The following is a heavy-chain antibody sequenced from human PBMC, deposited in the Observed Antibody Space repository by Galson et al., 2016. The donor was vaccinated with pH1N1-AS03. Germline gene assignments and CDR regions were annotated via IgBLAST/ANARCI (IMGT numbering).Heavy chain of an antibody. V-gene: IGHV4-31*03. CDR1: VDSVSSGSYF. CDR3: ARSLTMTDRIDI. J-gene: IGHJ3*02. CDR2: IYYSENS. D-gene: IGHD3-3*01. Sequence: TLSLTCTVSVDSVSSGSYFWSWIRQHSGKGLEWIGSIYYSENSYFSPSLKNRVTMSIDSSNNQFSLKVRSVTAADTAVYFCARSLTMTDRIDIWGQGTALTVSS.